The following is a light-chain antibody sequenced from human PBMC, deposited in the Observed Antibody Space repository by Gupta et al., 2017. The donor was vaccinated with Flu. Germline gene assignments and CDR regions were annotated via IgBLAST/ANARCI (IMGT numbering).Light chain of an antibody. Sequence: DIQMTQSPSSLSASVGDGVTITCRASENINSYLNWYQQKPGKAPNLLIYGASNLQRGVPSRFSGGGSWTAFTRTSRSMTTEASATYSCQQIQADPLSLGGGTTVEIK. CDR3: QQIQADPLS. V-gene: IGKV1-39*01. CDR1: ENINSY. J-gene: IGKJ4*01. CDR2: GAS.